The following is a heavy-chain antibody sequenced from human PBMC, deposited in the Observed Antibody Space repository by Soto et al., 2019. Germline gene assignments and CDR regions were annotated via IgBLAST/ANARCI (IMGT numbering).Heavy chain of an antibody. Sequence: ASVKVSCKASGYTFTSYDINWVRQATGQGLEWMGWMNPNSGNTGYARKFQGRVTMTRNTSISTAYMELSSLRSEDTAVYYCARGRGSSTWFDPWGQGTLVTVSS. CDR1: GYTFTSYD. CDR3: ARGRGSSTWFDP. CDR2: MNPNSGNT. D-gene: IGHD6-13*01. V-gene: IGHV1-8*01. J-gene: IGHJ5*02.